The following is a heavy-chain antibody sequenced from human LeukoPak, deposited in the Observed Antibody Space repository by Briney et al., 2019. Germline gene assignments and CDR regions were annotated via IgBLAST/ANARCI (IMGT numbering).Heavy chain of an antibody. CDR2: ISSSSSYI. Sequence: GGSLRLSCAASGFTFSSYSMNWVRQAPGKGLEWVSSISSSSSYIYYADSVKGRFTISRDNAKNSLYLQMNSLRAEDTAVYYCARDIYYDSSDYYWDYYYGMDVWGQGTTVTVSS. J-gene: IGHJ6*02. D-gene: IGHD3-22*01. CDR3: ARDIYYDSSDYYWDYYYGMDV. CDR1: GFTFSSYS. V-gene: IGHV3-21*01.